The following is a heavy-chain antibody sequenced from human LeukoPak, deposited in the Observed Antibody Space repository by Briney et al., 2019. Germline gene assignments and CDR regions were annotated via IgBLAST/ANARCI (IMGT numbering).Heavy chain of an antibody. CDR2: IYPGDSDT. CDR1: GYTFNNYW. V-gene: IGHV5-51*01. D-gene: IGHD2-15*01. Sequence: GESLKISCKGSGYTFNNYWIGWVRQMPGKGLECLGIIYPGDSDTRYGPSFQGQVIISVDKSISTAYLQWSSLTASDTAMYYCARRAFGGYCSGGSCHLGGFDIWGQGTTVTVSS. CDR3: ARRAFGGYCSGGSCHLGGFDI. J-gene: IGHJ6*02.